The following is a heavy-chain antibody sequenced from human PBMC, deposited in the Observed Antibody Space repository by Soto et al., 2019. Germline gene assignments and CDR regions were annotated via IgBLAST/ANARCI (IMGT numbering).Heavy chain of an antibody. CDR2: IYHSGST. CDR3: AREVFIGSYLDY. J-gene: IGHJ4*02. Sequence: PSETLSLTCAVSGGSISSGGYSWSWIRQPPGKGLEWIGYIYHSGSTYYNPSLKSRVTISVDRSKNQFSLKLSSVTAADTAVYYCAREVFIGSYLDYWGQGTLVTVSS. D-gene: IGHD1-26*01. V-gene: IGHV4-30-2*01. CDR1: GGSISSGGYS.